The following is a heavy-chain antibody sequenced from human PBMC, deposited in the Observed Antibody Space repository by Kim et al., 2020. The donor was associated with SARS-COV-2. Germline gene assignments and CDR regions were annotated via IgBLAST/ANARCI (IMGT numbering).Heavy chain of an antibody. Sequence: ASVKVSCKASGYTFTTYGMNWVRQAPRQGLEWMGWINTNTGNPTFAQGFTGRFVFSLDTSVSTAYLQISSLKAEDTAVYYCARTFYDISAYYYVDYWGQGTRVTVSS. CDR3: ARTFYDISAYYYVDY. D-gene: IGHD3-22*01. V-gene: IGHV7-4-1*02. CDR1: GYTFTTYG. CDR2: INTNTGNP. J-gene: IGHJ4*02.